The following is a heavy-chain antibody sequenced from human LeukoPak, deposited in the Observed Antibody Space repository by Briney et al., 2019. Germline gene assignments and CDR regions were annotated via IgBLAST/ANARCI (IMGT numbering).Heavy chain of an antibody. CDR1: GSTFCSYS. J-gene: IGHJ4*02. CDR3: ARDRGGSCSAIDY. Sequence: GGSLRLSCAASGSTFCSYSMNWVRQAPGKGLEWVSYFSSSSSTIYYVDSVKGRFTISRDNAKNSLYLQMNSLRDEGTAVYYCARDRGGSCSAIDYWGQGTLVTVSS. D-gene: IGHD2-15*01. CDR2: FSSSSSTI. V-gene: IGHV3-48*02.